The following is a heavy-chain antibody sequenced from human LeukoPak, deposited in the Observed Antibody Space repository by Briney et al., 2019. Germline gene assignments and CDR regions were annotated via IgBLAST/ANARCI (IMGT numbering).Heavy chain of an antibody. D-gene: IGHD2-2*01. CDR2: IYSSRST. V-gene: IGHV4-61*02. J-gene: IGHJ6*03. Sequence: SETLSLTCTVSGGSISSGSYYWSWIRQPAGKGLEWIGRIYSSRSTNYNPSLKRRVTISVDTSNNQFSLKLSSVTAADTAVYYCARGGCSSTSCPKFYYYMDVWGKGATVTVSS. CDR1: GGSISSGSYY. CDR3: ARGGCSSTSCPKFYYYMDV.